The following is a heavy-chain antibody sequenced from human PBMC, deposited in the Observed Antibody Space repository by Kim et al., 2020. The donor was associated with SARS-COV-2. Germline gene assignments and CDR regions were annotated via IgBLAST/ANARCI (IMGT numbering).Heavy chain of an antibody. J-gene: IGHJ4*02. V-gene: IGHV3-66*02. Sequence: GGSLRLSCAASGFTVSSNYMSWVRQAPGKGLEWVSVIYSGGSTYYADSVKGRFTISRDNSKNTLYLQMNSLRAEDTAVYYCARGSSSWYFSSYWGQGTLVTVSS. CDR1: GFTVSSNY. D-gene: IGHD6-13*01. CDR2: IYSGGST. CDR3: ARGSSSWYFSSY.